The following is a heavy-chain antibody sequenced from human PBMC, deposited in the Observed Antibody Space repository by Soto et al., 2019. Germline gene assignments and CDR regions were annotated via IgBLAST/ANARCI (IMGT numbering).Heavy chain of an antibody. CDR2: ISAYNGNT. D-gene: IGHD1-26*01. CDR3: AIPLGSGSYLGAFDI. V-gene: IGHV1-18*01. J-gene: IGHJ3*02. CDR1: GYTFTSYG. Sequence: QVQLVQSGAEVKKPGASVKVSCKASGYTFTSYGISWVRQAPGQGLEWMGWISAYNGNTNYAQKLQGRVTMTTDTSTITAYMGLRSLRSGDTAVYYCAIPLGSGSYLGAFDIWGQGTMVTVSS.